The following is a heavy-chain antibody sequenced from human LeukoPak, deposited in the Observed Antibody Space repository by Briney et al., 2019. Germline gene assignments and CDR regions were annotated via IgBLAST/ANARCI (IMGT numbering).Heavy chain of an antibody. D-gene: IGHD3-22*01. J-gene: IGHJ4*03. V-gene: IGHV3-48*02. CDR1: GFTFSSYG. CDR3: ARANYGSSGYYYGY. CDR2: ISSSSSTI. Sequence: GGSLRLSCAASGFTFSSYGMNWVRQAPGKGLEWVSYISSSSSTIYYADSVKGRFTISRDNAKNSLYLQMNSLRDEDTAVYYCARANYGSSGYYYGYWGHGNLVTVSS.